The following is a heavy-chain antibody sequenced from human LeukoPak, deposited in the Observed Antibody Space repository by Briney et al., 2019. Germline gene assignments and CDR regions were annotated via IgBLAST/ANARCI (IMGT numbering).Heavy chain of an antibody. CDR3: ARGTRGRRAIDY. V-gene: IGHV4-34*01. CDR1: GGSFRGYY. Sequence: PSETLSLTCAVYGGSFRGYYWGWIPQSPGKGLGWIGEINHSGSTNYNPSLKSRVTISVDTSKNQFSLKLSSVTAADTAVYYCARGTRGRRAIDYWGQGTLVTVSS. CDR2: INHSGST. D-gene: IGHD6-25*01. J-gene: IGHJ4*02.